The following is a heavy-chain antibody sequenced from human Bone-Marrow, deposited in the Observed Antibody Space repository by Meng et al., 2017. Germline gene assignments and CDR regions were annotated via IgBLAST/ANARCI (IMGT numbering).Heavy chain of an antibody. CDR2: IKQDGSEK. CDR3: ARDNPELWTTDY. D-gene: IGHD5-18*01. J-gene: IGHJ4*02. CDR1: GFTFSSYW. Sequence: GESLKISCAASGFTFSSYWMSWVRQAPGKGLEWVANIKQDGSEKYYVDSVKGRFTISRDNAKNSLYLQMNSLRAEDTAVYYCARDNPELWTTDYWGQGTLVTVSS. V-gene: IGHV3-7*01.